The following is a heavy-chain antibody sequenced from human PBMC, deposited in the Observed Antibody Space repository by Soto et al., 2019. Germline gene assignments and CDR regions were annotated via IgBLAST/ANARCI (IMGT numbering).Heavy chain of an antibody. J-gene: IGHJ4*02. CDR2: ISGSGGST. V-gene: IGHV3-23*01. CDR1: GFTFSSYA. D-gene: IGHD5-12*01. Sequence: EVQLLESGGGLVPPGGSLRLSCAASGFTFSSYAMSWVRQAPGKGLEWVSGISGSGGSTYYADSVKGRFTISRDTSKNTLYLQMTPLGAEDTAVYYCAKLKAIVATRPIDYWGQGTLVTVSS. CDR3: AKLKAIVATRPIDY.